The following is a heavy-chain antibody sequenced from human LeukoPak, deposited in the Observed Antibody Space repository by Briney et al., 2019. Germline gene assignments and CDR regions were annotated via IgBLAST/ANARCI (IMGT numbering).Heavy chain of an antibody. J-gene: IGHJ4*02. CDR3: ARTAVAGTTRLFDY. V-gene: IGHV1-18*04. CDR2: ISAYNGNT. Sequence: ASVKVSCKASGYTFTSYGISWVRQAPGQGRESMGWISAYNGNTNYAQKLQGRVTMTTETSTSTAYMELRSLRSDDTAVYYCARTAVAGTTRLFDYWGQGTLVTVSS. D-gene: IGHD6-19*01. CDR1: GYTFTSYG.